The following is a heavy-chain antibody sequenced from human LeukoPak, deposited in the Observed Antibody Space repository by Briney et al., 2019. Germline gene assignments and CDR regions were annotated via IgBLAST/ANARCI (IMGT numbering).Heavy chain of an antibody. CDR1: GGSISSHY. Sequence: SETLSLTCTVSGGSISSHYWSWIRLPPGKGLEWIGYIYHGGSTNYNPSLKSRVTMSEDTSKNQFSLKLNSVTALDTAVYYCARGGGSYLEYWGQGTLVTVSS. V-gene: IGHV4-59*11. J-gene: IGHJ4*02. CDR2: IYHGGST. CDR3: ARGGGSYLEY. D-gene: IGHD1-26*01.